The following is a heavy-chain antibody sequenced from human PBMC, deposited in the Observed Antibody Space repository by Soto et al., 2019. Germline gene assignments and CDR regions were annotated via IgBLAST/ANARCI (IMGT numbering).Heavy chain of an antibody. CDR3: ARGSVITFFVGVTTGYSQH. Sequence: SETLSLTCAVYGGSFSGYYWSWIRQPPGKGLEWIGEINHSGSTNYNPSLKSRVTISVDTSKNQFSLKLSSVTAADTAVYYCARGSVITFFVGVTTGYSQHWHQGIFATVS. V-gene: IGHV4-34*01. D-gene: IGHD3-3*01. J-gene: IGHJ1*01. CDR2: INHSGST. CDR1: GGSFSGYY.